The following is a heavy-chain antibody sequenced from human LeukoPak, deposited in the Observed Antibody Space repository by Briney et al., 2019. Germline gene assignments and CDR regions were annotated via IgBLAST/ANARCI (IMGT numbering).Heavy chain of an antibody. CDR1: GFIFNNYG. CDR3: AKDRAAFYYDSGVAFDY. V-gene: IGHV3-23*01. J-gene: IGHJ4*02. D-gene: IGHD3-22*01. Sequence: PGGSLRLSCAASGFIFNNYGLIWVRQAPGNGLEWVSAITLSGATTYYADSVKGRVTISRDNSKNTLYLQMNSLRADDTAVYYCAKDRAAFYYDSGVAFDYWGQGTLVTVSS. CDR2: ITLSGATT.